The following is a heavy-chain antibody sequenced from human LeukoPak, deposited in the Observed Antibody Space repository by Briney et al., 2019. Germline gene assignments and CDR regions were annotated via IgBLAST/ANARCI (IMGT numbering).Heavy chain of an antibody. CDR1: GFTRATDY. J-gene: IGHJ4*02. D-gene: IGHD1/OR15-1a*01. CDR3: ARENWTNDY. V-gene: IGHV3-7*01. CDR2: INQDGSQR. Sequence: GGSLRLSCAASGFTRATDYMTWVRQAPGKGLESVAKINQDGSQRIYVDSVKGRFTLSRDNAKNSLYLQMNSLRAEDTAVYYCARENWTNDYWGQGTLVTVSS.